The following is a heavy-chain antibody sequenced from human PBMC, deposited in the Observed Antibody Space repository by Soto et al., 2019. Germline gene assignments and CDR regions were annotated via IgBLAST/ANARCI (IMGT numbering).Heavy chain of an antibody. Sequence: ASVKVSCKASGYTFTSCYMHWVRQAPGQGLEWMRIINPSGGSTSYAQKFQGRVTMTRDTSTSTVYMELSSLRSEDTAVYYCASSTGLIVATNPAAGMDVWGQGTTVTVSS. CDR1: GYTFTSCY. CDR2: INPSGGST. J-gene: IGHJ6*02. CDR3: ASSTGLIVATNPAAGMDV. V-gene: IGHV1-46*01. D-gene: IGHD5-12*01.